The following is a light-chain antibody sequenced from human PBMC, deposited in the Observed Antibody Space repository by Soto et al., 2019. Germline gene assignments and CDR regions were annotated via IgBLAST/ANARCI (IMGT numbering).Light chain of an antibody. J-gene: IGKJ2*01. CDR2: DAS. CDR1: QSVSSN. Sequence: EIVMTQSPATLSVSPGERATLSCRTSQSVSSNLVWYQQKPGQVPRLLIYDASTRATGIPARFSGSGSGTEFTLTISSLQSEDFAVYYCQQYNNWPRTFGQGTNLEIK. V-gene: IGKV3-15*01. CDR3: QQYNNWPRT.